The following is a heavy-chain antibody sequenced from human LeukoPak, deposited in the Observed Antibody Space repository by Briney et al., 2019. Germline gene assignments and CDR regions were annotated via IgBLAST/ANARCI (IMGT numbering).Heavy chain of an antibody. D-gene: IGHD2-21*01. CDR2: LYLGDCES. J-gene: IGHJ4*02. CDR1: GFSFYTYW. CDR3: VGLVEAFYYFES. V-gene: IGHV5-51*01. Sequence: GESLKISCKASGFSFYTYWIGWVRQMPGKSVEYMSFLYLGDCESRYSPSFQGQVTISADRSISTGYLQWISLKASDTAMYYCVGLVEAFYYFESWGQGTLVTVSS.